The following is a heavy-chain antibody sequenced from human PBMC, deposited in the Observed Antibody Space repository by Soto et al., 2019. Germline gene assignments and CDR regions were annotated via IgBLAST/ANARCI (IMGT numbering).Heavy chain of an antibody. V-gene: IGHV4-59*01. D-gene: IGHD3-10*01. CDR2: IYYSGST. CDR1: GGSINSYF. Sequence: TLSLTCTVSGGSINSYFWSWIRQSPGKGLEWIGHIYYSGSTSYSPSLKSRVSISVDTSKNQFSLEVHSVTAADTAVYYCERAGTNMVQFDYWGQGTLVTVSS. J-gene: IGHJ4*02. CDR3: ERAGTNMVQFDY.